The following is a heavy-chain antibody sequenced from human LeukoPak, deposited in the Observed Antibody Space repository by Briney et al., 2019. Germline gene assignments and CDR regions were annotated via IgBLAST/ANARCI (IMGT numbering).Heavy chain of an antibody. J-gene: IGHJ5*02. Sequence: NPSETLSLTCAVYGGSFSGYYWSWIRQPPGKGLEWIGEINHSGSTNYNPSLKSRVTISVDTSKNQFSLKLSSVTAADTAVYYCARRYFDWLLTGWFDPWGQGTLVTVSS. CDR2: INHSGST. CDR1: GGSFSGYY. D-gene: IGHD3-9*01. CDR3: ARRYFDWLLTGWFDP. V-gene: IGHV4-34*01.